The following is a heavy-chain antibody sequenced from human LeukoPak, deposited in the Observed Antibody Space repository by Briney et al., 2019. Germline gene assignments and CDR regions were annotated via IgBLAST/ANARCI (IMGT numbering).Heavy chain of an antibody. D-gene: IGHD5-24*01. CDR3: ARVGRDGYNYFDF. J-gene: IGHJ4*02. Sequence: SETLSLTCTVSGGSISGNYWSWIRQPPGRGLEWIGYLYYTGSAHYSPSLKSRVTMTVDTSKNQFSLKLTSATAADTAVYYCARVGRDGYNYFDFWGQGTLDTVSS. CDR2: LYYTGSA. CDR1: GGSISGNY. V-gene: IGHV4-59*01.